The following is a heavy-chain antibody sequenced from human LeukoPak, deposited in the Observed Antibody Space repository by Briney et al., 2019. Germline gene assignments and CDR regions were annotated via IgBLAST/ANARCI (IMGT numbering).Heavy chain of an antibody. CDR2: ISGSGGST. V-gene: IGHV3-23*01. CDR3: AKDLYYDFWSGDAFDI. CDR1: GFTFSSYA. Sequence: PGGSLRLSCAASGFTFSSYAMHWVRQAPGKGLEWVSAISGSGGSTYYADSVKGRFTISRDNSKNTLYLQMNSLRAEDTAVYYCAKDLYYDFWSGDAFDIWGQGTMVTVSS. J-gene: IGHJ3*02. D-gene: IGHD3-3*01.